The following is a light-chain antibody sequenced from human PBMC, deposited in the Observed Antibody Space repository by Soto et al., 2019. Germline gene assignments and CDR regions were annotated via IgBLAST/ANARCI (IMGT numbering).Light chain of an antibody. CDR2: GAS. CDR1: QSVSSS. J-gene: IGKJ1*01. CDR3: QQYGGSPRT. V-gene: IGKV3-20*01. Sequence: EIVLTQSPGTLSLSPGEGATLSCRASQSVSSSSAWYQQKRGQAPRLLIHGASSRATGIPDRFSGSGSGTDFTLTISRLEPEDFAVYYCQQYGGSPRTFGQGTKVEVK.